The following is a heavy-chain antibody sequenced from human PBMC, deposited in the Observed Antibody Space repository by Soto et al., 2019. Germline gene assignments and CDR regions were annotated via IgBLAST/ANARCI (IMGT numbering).Heavy chain of an antibody. Sequence: ASVKVSCKASGYTFTSYGISWVRQAPGQGLEWMGWISAYNGNTNYAQKLQGRVTMTTDTSTSTAYMELRSLRSDDTAVYYCARDGDSSGWQYNWFDPWGQGTLVTVSS. J-gene: IGHJ5*02. V-gene: IGHV1-18*01. CDR3: ARDGDSSGWQYNWFDP. CDR2: ISAYNGNT. CDR1: GYTFTSYG. D-gene: IGHD6-19*01.